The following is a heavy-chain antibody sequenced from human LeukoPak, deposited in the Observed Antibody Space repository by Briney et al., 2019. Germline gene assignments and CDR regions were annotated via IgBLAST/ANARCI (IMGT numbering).Heavy chain of an antibody. CDR1: GFTFSNYC. D-gene: IGHD3-10*01. CDR2: ICPDGTVT. V-gene: IGHV3-74*01. J-gene: IGHJ4*02. CDR3: ARDRGPRTGFMVREAYDY. Sequence: GGSLRVSCAASGFTFSNYCMHWVRQIPGKGLVWVSRICPDGTVTNYADSVKGRFTISRDNAKNMVFLQMNSLRADDTAVYYCARDRGPRTGFMVREAYDYWGQGTLVTVSS.